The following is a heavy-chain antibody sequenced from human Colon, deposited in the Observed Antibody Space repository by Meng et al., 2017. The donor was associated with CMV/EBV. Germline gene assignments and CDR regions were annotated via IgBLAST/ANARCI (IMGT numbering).Heavy chain of an antibody. V-gene: IGHV4-34*01. D-gene: IGHD3-3*01. CDR1: GSFSGYY. CDR3: ARLRILEWLPLYYGMDV. J-gene: IGHJ6*02. Sequence: GSFSGYYWSWIRQPPGKGLEWIGEINHSGSTNYNPSLKSRVTISEDTSKNQFSLKLSSVTAADTAVYYCARLRILEWLPLYYGMDVWGQGTTVTVSS. CDR2: INHSGST.